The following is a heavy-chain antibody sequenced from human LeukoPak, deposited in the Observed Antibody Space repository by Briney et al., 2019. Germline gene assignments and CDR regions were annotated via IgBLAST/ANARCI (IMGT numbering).Heavy chain of an antibody. Sequence: PGGSLRLSCAASGFTFSSYSMNWVRQAPGKGLEWVSFISSSSSYIYYADSVKGRFTISRDNAKNSLYLQMNSLRAEDTAVYYCAKGSRARSYSDAFDIWGQGTMVTVSS. CDR1: GFTFSSYS. CDR3: AKGSRARSYSDAFDI. D-gene: IGHD1-26*01. CDR2: ISSSSSYI. V-gene: IGHV3-21*01. J-gene: IGHJ3*02.